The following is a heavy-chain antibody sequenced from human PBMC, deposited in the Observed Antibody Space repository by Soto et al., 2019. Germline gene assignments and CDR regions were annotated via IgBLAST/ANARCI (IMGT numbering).Heavy chain of an antibody. CDR2: IYTSGRT. Sequence: SETLSLTCTVSGGSISSYYWNWIRQPAGKGLEWMGRIYTSGRTNYNPSLKSRVTMSVDTSKNQLSLEMSSVTAADTAVYYCARDLDSSSWYTGFDPWGQGTLVTVS. V-gene: IGHV4-4*07. J-gene: IGHJ5*02. CDR3: ARDLDSSSWYTGFDP. D-gene: IGHD6-13*01. CDR1: GGSISSYY.